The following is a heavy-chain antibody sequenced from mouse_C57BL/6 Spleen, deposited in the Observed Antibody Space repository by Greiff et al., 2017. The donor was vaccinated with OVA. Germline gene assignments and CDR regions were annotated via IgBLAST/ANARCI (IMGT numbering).Heavy chain of an antibody. CDR1: GYSFTGYY. CDR3: ARRPSHGAMDY. V-gene: IGHV1-42*01. CDR2: INPSTGGT. J-gene: IGHJ4*01. Sequence: EVQLQQSGPELVKPGASVKISCKASGYSFTGYYMNWVKQSPEKSLEWIGEINPSTGGTTYNQKFKAKATLTVDKSSITAYMQLKSLTSEDSAVYYCARRPSHGAMDYWGQGTSVTVSS.